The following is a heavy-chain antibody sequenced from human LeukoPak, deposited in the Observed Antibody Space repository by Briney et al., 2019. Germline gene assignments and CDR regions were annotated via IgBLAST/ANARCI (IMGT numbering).Heavy chain of an antibody. D-gene: IGHD2-8*02. V-gene: IGHV4-34*01. CDR1: GGSFSGYY. CDR2: INHSGST. Sequence: SETLSLTCAVYGGSFSGYYWSWIRQPPGKGLEWIGEINHSGSTNYNPSLKSRVTISVDTSKNQFSLKLSSVTAADTAVYYCARATTGSSPDYFDYWGQGTLVTVSS. J-gene: IGHJ4*02. CDR3: ARATTGSSPDYFDY.